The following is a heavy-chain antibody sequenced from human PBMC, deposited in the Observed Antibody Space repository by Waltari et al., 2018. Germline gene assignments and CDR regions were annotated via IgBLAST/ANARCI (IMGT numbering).Heavy chain of an antibody. D-gene: IGHD1-26*01. CDR2: ISRRESA. CDR1: GGSISDTSYF. CDR3: TRDANVGPPPPIGY. V-gene: IGHV4-39*07. Sequence: QLQLQESGPGLVKPSETLFLTCNVSGGSISDTSYFWGWVRQPPGKGLEWIWSISRRESALYKSSLTSRATISFDNAKNQLYLKLTSLTAADTATYYCTRDANVGPPPPIGYWGQGALVTVS. J-gene: IGHJ4*02.